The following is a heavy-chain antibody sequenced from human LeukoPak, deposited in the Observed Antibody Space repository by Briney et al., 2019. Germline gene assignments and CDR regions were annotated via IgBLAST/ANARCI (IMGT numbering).Heavy chain of an antibody. CDR2: IYYSGNT. D-gene: IGHD3-3*01. Sequence: SETLSLTCTVSGDSIGSYYWTWVGQPPGKGLEWIGYIYYSGNTNYNTSLTSRVTISLDTSKNQFSLNLTSVTTADTATYYCARGGTIFAVVALDIWGQGTMVTGSS. CDR3: ARGGTIFAVVALDI. CDR1: GDSIGSYY. J-gene: IGHJ3*02. V-gene: IGHV4-59*01.